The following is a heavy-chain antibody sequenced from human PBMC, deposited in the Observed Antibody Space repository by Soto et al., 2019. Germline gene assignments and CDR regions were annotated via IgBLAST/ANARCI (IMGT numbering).Heavy chain of an antibody. CDR3: ARIGYSSSSFDY. V-gene: IGHV3-7*03. CDR1: GFTFNSYW. D-gene: IGHD6-6*01. CDR2: INQDGSVK. J-gene: IGHJ4*02. Sequence: GGSLRLSCVASGFTFNSYWMSWVRQAPGKGLEWLANINQDGSVKYYVDSVKGRFTISRDNTKNSLYLQMNSLRVEDTAVYYCARIGYSSSSFDYWGQGTLVTSPQ.